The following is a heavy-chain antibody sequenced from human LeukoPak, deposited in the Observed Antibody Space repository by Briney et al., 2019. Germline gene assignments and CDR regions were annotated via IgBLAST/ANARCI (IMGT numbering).Heavy chain of an antibody. CDR1: GLTVSSNF. CDR3: ASWPGGWYGEDS. J-gene: IGHJ4*02. CDR2: IYGGGST. Sequence: GGSLRLSCAASGLTVSSNFMSWVRQAPGKGLEWVSVIYGGGSTYYADSVKGRFTISRDTSKNTLYLQMSSLRAEDTAVYYCASWPGGWYGEDSWGQGTLVTVSS. V-gene: IGHV3-53*01. D-gene: IGHD6-19*01.